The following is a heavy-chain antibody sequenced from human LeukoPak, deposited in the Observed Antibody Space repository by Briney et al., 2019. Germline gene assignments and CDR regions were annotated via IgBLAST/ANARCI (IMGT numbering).Heavy chain of an antibody. CDR2: ISYDGSNK. Sequence: PGGSLRLSCAASGFTFSSYGMHWVRQAPGKGLEWVAVISYDGSNKYYADSVKGRFTISRDNSKNTLYLQMNSLRAEDTAVYYCARAIGEGWFGELLSGYYYGMDVWGQGTTVTVSS. V-gene: IGHV3-30*03. J-gene: IGHJ6*02. CDR3: ARAIGEGWFGELLSGYYYGMDV. D-gene: IGHD3-10*01. CDR1: GFTFSSYG.